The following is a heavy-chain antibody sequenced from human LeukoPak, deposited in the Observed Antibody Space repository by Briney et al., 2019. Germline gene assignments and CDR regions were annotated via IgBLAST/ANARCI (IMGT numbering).Heavy chain of an antibody. CDR2: ISGSGDST. J-gene: IGHJ5*02. D-gene: IGHD3-22*01. CDR1: GFTFSNYG. V-gene: IGHV3-23*01. CDR3: ARDLGQYYDTSDNWFDP. Sequence: GGSLRLSCAASGFTFSNYGMSWVRQAPGKGLEWVSAISGSGDSTYYADSVKGRFTISRDNAKNSLYLQMNSLRAEDTAVYYCARDLGQYYDTSDNWFDPWGQGTLVTVSS.